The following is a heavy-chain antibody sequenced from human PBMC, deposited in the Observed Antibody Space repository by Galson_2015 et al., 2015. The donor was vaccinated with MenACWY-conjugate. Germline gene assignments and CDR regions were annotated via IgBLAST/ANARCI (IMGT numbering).Heavy chain of an antibody. CDR2: IYPDDSDT. V-gene: IGHV5-51*01. CDR3: ARLGSSVLRGHLDS. CDR1: GYTFTSYW. Sequence: QSGAKVKKPGESLKISCKGSGYTFTSYWIAWVRQMPGKGLECMGIIYPDDSDTKYSPSFRGQVTISADKSISAAYLQWSSLEASDTAMYYYARLGSSVLRGHLDSWGQGTQVTVSS. D-gene: IGHD3-10*01. J-gene: IGHJ4*02.